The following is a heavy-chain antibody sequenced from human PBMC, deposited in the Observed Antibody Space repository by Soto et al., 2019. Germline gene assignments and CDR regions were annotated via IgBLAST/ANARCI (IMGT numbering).Heavy chain of an antibody. CDR2: IYPGDSDT. V-gene: IGHV5-51*01. CDR1: GYSLTSYW. D-gene: IGHD6-19*01. Sequence: PGESLKISCKGSGYSLTSYWIGWVRQMPGKGLEWMGIIYPGDSDTRYSPSFQGQVTISADKSISTAYLQWSSLKASDTAMYYCARHGSSVEYYYYGMDVWGQGTTVTVSS. CDR3: ARHGSSVEYYYYGMDV. J-gene: IGHJ6*02.